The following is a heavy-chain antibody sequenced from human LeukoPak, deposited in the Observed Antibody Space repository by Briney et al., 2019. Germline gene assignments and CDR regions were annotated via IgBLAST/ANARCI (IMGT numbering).Heavy chain of an antibody. CDR3: AKSAGHGTGYGFQI. V-gene: IGHV3-30*02. CDR2: IRDDGSDT. CDR1: GHTFNDYD. Sequence: GGSLRLSCAASGHTFNDYDMYWARQSPGRGLEWVALIRDDGSDTYHADSVKGRFTISRDNSKNTVFLRMNSLRGEDSAIYYCAKSAGHGTGYGFQIWGQGTMVTVSS. J-gene: IGHJ3*02. D-gene: IGHD6-19*01.